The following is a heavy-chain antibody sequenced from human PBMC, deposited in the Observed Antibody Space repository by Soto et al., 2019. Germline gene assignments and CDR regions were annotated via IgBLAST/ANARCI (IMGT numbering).Heavy chain of an antibody. Sequence: SRRLSCAASGFTFSTYGMQWVRQAPGKGLEWVAVISYDGYLKYYVDAVKGRFTVARDNSKNTLFLEMNSLRVEDTAVYFCAKDFKVSGSHYGTLNYYYGMDVWGQGITVTVSS. D-gene: IGHD3-10*01. J-gene: IGHJ6*02. CDR3: AKDFKVSGSHYGTLNYYYGMDV. CDR1: GFTFSTYG. V-gene: IGHV3-30*18. CDR2: ISYDGYLK.